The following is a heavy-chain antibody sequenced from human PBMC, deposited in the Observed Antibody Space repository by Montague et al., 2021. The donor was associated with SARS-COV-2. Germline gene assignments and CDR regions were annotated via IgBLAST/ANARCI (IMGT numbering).Heavy chain of an antibody. CDR3: AHRGMIRGLIFDY. J-gene: IGHJ4*02. D-gene: IGHD3-10*01. V-gene: IGHV2-5*01. CDR2: IYWNGDK. CDR1: GFSLRSDDEG. Sequence: PALVKPTQTLTLTCTFSGFSLRSDDEGVAWIRQSPGQALEWLAVIYWNGDKRYSPSLQRRLTITKDTSENQVVLTMTIMDPVDTATYYCAHRGMIRGLIFDYWGQGTLVTVSS.